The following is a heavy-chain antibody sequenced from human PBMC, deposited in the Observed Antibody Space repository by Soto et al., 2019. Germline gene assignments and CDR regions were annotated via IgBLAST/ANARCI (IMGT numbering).Heavy chain of an antibody. J-gene: IGHJ6*03. CDR2: ISAYNGDT. CDR1: GYTFKIYA. CDR3: ARSVLRGFYYLDV. Sequence: ASVKVSCKASGYTFKIYAISWVRQAPGQGLEWMGWISAYNGDTNFAQNLQGRVNMTTDTSTSTAYMELRSLRSDDSAVYYCARSVLRGFYYLDVWGKGTTVTVSS. V-gene: IGHV1-18*01. D-gene: IGHD4-17*01.